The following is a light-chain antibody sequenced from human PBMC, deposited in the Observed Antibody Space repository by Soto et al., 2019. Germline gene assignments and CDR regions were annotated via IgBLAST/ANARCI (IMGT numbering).Light chain of an antibody. J-gene: IGKJ1*01. CDR1: QSISSW. CDR2: KSS. Sequence: DIQMTQSPSTLSASVGERFSITFRASQSISSWLAWYQQKPGRAPKLLIYKSSILESGVPSRFSGSGSGTEFTLTISSLQPDDFATYYCQQFNTSPWTFGQGTQVDIK. CDR3: QQFNTSPWT. V-gene: IGKV1-5*03.